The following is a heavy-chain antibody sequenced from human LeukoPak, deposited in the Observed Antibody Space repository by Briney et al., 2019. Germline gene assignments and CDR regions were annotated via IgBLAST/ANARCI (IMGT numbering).Heavy chain of an antibody. Sequence: GGSLRLSCAASGFTFSSHSMNWVRQAPGKGLEWVSSISPSGNYIYYADSVEGRFTISRDNAKNSLYQQMNSLRAEDTAVYYCARDLSSSTSCYSYWGQGTLVTVSS. CDR3: ARDLSSSTSCYSY. CDR1: GFTFSSHS. CDR2: ISPSGNYI. J-gene: IGHJ4*02. V-gene: IGHV3-21*01. D-gene: IGHD2-2*01.